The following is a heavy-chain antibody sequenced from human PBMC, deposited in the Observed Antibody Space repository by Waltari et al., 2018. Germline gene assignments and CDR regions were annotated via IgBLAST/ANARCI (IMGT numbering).Heavy chain of an antibody. J-gene: IGHJ4*02. CDR1: GFSFRSCG. D-gene: IGHD3-22*01. CDR3: VKELDSSGYLSFFDY. V-gene: IGHV3-30*18. Sequence: VQLVESGGGVVQSGKSLRLSCAASGFSFRSCGMQWVRQAPGKGLEWVAVVSGDGSIKLYADALKGRFTISRDNSKNTLSLQMNNLTPEDTAVYYCVKELDSSGYLSFFDYWGQGTRVTVSS. CDR2: VSGDGSIK.